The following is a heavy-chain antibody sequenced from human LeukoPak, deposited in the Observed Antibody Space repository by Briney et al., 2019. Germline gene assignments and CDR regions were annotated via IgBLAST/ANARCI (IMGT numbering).Heavy chain of an antibody. CDR1: GFIFSDYF. CDR2: ISGSGSSI. V-gene: IGHV3-11*01. D-gene: IGHD1-26*01. CDR3: AKGTGRYWTFFDS. J-gene: IGHJ4*02. Sequence: AGGSLRLSCEGSGFIFSDYFISWIRQTPGKGLEWVSYISGSGSSIYYRESVKGRFTISRDNAKNSLYLQMNSLRPEDTALYFCAKGTGRYWTFFDSWGQGTHVIVSS.